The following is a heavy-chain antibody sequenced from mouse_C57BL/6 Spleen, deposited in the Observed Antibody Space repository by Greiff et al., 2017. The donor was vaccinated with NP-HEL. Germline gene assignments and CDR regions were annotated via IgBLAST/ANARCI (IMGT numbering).Heavy chain of an antibody. CDR2: IYPGDGDT. V-gene: IGHV1-82*01. J-gene: IGHJ4*01. CDR1: GYAFSSSW. Sequence: QVQLQQSGPELVKPGASVKISCKASGYAFSSSWMNWVKQRPGKGLEWIGGIYPGDGDTNYNGKFKGKATLTADKSSSTAYMQLSSLTSEDSAVYFCARRQLRGAMDYWGQGTSVTVSS. CDR3: ARRQLRGAMDY. D-gene: IGHD3-2*02.